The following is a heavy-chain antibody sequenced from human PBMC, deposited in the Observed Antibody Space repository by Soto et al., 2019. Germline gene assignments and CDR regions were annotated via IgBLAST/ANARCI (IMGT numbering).Heavy chain of an antibody. CDR1: GFTFSSYA. V-gene: IGHV3-30-3*01. Sequence: SLRLSCAASGFTFSSYAMHWVRQAPGKGLEWVAVISYDGSNKYYADSVKGRFTISRDNSKNTLYLQMNSLRAEDTAVYYCAREHWSSSSTMDVWGQGTTVTVSS. D-gene: IGHD6-6*01. CDR2: ISYDGSNK. J-gene: IGHJ6*02. CDR3: AREHWSSSSTMDV.